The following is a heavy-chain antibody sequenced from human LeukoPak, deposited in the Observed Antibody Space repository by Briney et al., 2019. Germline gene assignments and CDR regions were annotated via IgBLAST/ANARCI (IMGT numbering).Heavy chain of an antibody. D-gene: IGHD4-17*01. CDR3: AREGETVTTHWFDP. Sequence: ASVKVSCKASGGTFSSYAISWVRQAPGQGLEWMGWIIPIFGTANYAQKFQGRVTITADESTSTAYMELSSLRSEDTAVYYCAREGETVTTHWFDPWGQGTLVTVSS. J-gene: IGHJ5*02. CDR2: IIPIFGTA. CDR1: GGTFSSYA. V-gene: IGHV1-69*01.